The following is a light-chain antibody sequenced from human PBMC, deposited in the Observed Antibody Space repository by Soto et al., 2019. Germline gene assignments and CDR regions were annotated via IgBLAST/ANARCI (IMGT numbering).Light chain of an antibody. CDR3: QQLNSYPPWT. CDR2: AAS. J-gene: IGKJ1*01. Sequence: DIQLTQSPSFLSASVGDRVTITCRASQGIAGSLAWYQQKPGKAPKLLIYAASTLQSGVPSRFSGSGSGTEFTLTISSLQPEDFATYYCQQLNSYPPWTFGQGTKVDIK. CDR1: QGIAGS. V-gene: IGKV1-9*01.